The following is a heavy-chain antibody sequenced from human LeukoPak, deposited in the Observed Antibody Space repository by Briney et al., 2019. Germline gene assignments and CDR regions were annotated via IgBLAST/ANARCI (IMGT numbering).Heavy chain of an antibody. CDR3: ARDISRYYYDSSGYFGY. V-gene: IGHV3-33*01. Sequence: PGGPLRLSCASSGFTFSSYGMHWVRQAPAKGLEGVAVIWYDGSNKYYADSVKGRFTISRDNSKNTLYLQMNSLRAEDTAVYYCARDISRYYYDSSGYFGYWGQGTLVTVSS. D-gene: IGHD3-22*01. CDR2: IWYDGSNK. CDR1: GFTFSSYG. J-gene: IGHJ4*02.